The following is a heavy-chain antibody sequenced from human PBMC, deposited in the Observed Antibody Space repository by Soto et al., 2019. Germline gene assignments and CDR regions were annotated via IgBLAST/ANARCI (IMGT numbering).Heavy chain of an antibody. CDR3: AGADYGDDWYFDL. D-gene: IGHD4-17*01. CDR2: ISSSSYT. Sequence: GGSLRLSCAASGFTFSDYYMSWIRQAPGKGLEWVSYISSSSYTNYADSVKGRFTISRDNAKNSLYLQMNSLRAEDTAVYYCAGADYGDDWYFDLWGRGTLVTVSS. CDR1: GFTFSDYY. V-gene: IGHV3-11*06. J-gene: IGHJ2*01.